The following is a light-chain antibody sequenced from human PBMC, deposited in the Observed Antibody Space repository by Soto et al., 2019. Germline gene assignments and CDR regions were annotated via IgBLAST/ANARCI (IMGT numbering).Light chain of an antibody. CDR3: SSFTSSGTPV. V-gene: IGLV2-14*01. J-gene: IGLJ1*01. CDR1: SSDVGGYNY. Sequence: QSALTQPASVSGSPGQSITISCTGTSSDVGGYNYVSWYQQHPGKAPKLMISEVTNRPSGVSNRFSGSKSGNTASLTISGLQAEDEADYYCSSFTSSGTPVFGTGTKVTVL. CDR2: EVT.